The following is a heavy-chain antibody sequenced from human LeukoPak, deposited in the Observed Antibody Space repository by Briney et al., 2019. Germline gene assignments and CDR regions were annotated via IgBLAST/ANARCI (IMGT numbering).Heavy chain of an antibody. Sequence: GGSLGLSCAASGFTFSSYAMHWVRQAPGKGLEYVSAISSNGGSTYYANSVKGRFTISRDNSKNTLYLQMGSLRAEDMAVYYCARVQARLHTDTYYFDYWGQGTLVTVSS. D-gene: IGHD4-11*01. V-gene: IGHV3-64*01. CDR3: ARVQARLHTDTYYFDY. J-gene: IGHJ4*02. CDR2: ISSNGGST. CDR1: GFTFSSYA.